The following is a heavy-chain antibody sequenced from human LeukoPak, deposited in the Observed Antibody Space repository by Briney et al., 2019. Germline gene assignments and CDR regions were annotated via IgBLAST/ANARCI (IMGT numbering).Heavy chain of an antibody. V-gene: IGHV1-69*13. Sequence: SVKVSCKASGGTFSSYAISWVRQAPGQGLEWIGGIIPIFGTANYAQKFQGRVTITADESTSTAYMELSSLRSEDTAVYYCARDYKGRLWKGYNWFDPWGQGTLVTVSS. D-gene: IGHD5-18*01. J-gene: IGHJ5*02. CDR3: ARDYKGRLWKGYNWFDP. CDR1: GGTFSSYA. CDR2: IIPIFGTA.